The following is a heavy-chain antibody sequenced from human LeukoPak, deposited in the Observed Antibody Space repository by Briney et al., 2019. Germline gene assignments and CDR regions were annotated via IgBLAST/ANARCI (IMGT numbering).Heavy chain of an antibody. D-gene: IGHD6-13*01. CDR1: GGPISSYY. CDR2: IYTSGST. CDR3: ARERVVAAAGYNWFDP. V-gene: IGHV4-4*07. J-gene: IGHJ5*02. Sequence: PSETLSLTCTVSGGPISSYYWSWIRQPAGKGLEWIGRIYTSGSTNYNPSLKSRVTMSVDTSKNQFSLKLSSVTAADTAVYYCARERVVAAAGYNWFDPWGQGTLVTVSS.